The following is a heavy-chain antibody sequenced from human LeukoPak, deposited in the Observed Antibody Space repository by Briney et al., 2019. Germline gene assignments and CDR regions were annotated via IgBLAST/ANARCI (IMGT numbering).Heavy chain of an antibody. D-gene: IGHD3-3*01. CDR1: GFAFSNYW. CDR3: ARPYYDFWSGYYNYFDY. Sequence: SVGSLRLSCAASGFAFSNYWMTWVRQAPGKGLEWVANIRQEGSEKYYVDSVKGRFTISRDNAKNSLYRQMNSLRAEDTAVYYCARPYYDFWSGYYNYFDYWGQGTLVTVSS. V-gene: IGHV3-7*01. J-gene: IGHJ4*02. CDR2: IRQEGSEK.